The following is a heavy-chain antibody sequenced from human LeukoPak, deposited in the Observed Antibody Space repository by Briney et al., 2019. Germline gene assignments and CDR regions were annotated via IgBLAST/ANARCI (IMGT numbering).Heavy chain of an antibody. V-gene: IGHV3-48*01. CDR3: ASVRGGY. D-gene: IGHD3-16*01. CDR2: ITGSSII. J-gene: IGHJ4*02. Sequence: GGSLRLSCAASGFTFSTYSMNWVRQAPGKGLEWVSYITGSSIIYYSDSVKGRFTVSRDNAKNSLYLQMSSLRAEDTAVYYRASVRGGYWGQGTLVTVSS. CDR1: GFTFSTYS.